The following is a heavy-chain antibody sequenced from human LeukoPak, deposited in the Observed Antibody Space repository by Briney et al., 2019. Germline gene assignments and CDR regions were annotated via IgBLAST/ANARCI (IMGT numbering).Heavy chain of an antibody. Sequence: GRSLRLSCAASGFTFSSYGTHWVRQAPGKGLEWVAGLWYDGSNEYYADSVKGRFTISRDNSKNTLFLQMNSLRDEDTAVYYCAKEGYSGYAFFDYWGQGTLVTVSS. CDR1: GFTFSSYG. D-gene: IGHD5-12*01. CDR3: AKEGYSGYAFFDY. CDR2: LWYDGSNE. V-gene: IGHV3-33*06. J-gene: IGHJ4*02.